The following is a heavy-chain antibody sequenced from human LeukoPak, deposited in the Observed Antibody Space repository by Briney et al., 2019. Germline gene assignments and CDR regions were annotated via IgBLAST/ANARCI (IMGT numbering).Heavy chain of an antibody. CDR1: GGSISSYY. J-gene: IGHJ6*03. Sequence: PSETLSLTCTVSGGSISSYYWSWIRQPAGKGLEWIGRIYTSGSTNYNPSLKSRVTMSVDTFKNQFSLKLSSVTAADTAVYYCARQAATDYYYYMDVWGKGTTVTISS. CDR3: ARQAATDYYYYMDV. CDR2: IYTSGST. D-gene: IGHD2-15*01. V-gene: IGHV4-4*07.